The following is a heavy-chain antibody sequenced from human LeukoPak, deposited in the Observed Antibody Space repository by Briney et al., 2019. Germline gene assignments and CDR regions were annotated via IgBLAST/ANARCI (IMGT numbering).Heavy chain of an antibody. J-gene: IGHJ4*02. CDR3: AKVPGYSSGPFDY. V-gene: IGHV3-7*02. CDR2: INQDGSER. D-gene: IGHD6-19*01. CDR1: GFTFGNYW. Sequence: PGGSLRLSCAGSGFTFGNYWMSWVRQAPGKGLEWVANINQDGSERYYVDSVKGRFTVSRDNAENALYLQMNSLRAEDTAVYYCAKVPGYSSGPFDYWGQGTLVTVSS.